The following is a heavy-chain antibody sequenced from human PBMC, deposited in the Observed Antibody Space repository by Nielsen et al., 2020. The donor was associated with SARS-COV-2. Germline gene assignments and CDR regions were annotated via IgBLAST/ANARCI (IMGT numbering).Heavy chain of an antibody. V-gene: IGHV1-46*01. J-gene: IGHJ4*02. D-gene: IGHD4-17*01. Sequence: ASVKVSCKASGYTFTSYYMHWVRQAPGQGLEWMGIINPSGGSTSYAQKFQGRVTMTTDTSTSTAYMELRSLRSDDTAVYYCARGPGYGDHPRYWGQGTLVTVSS. CDR1: GYTFTSYY. CDR2: INPSGGST. CDR3: ARGPGYGDHPRY.